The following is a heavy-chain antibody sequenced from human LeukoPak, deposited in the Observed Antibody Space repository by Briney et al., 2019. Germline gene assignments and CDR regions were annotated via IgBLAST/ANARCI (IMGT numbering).Heavy chain of an antibody. CDR3: AKAHHPYRGNYCFDY. V-gene: IGHV3-30*18. Sequence: PGGSLRLSCAASGFTFSSYGMHWVRQAPGKGLEWVAVISYDGSNKYFADSVKDRFTVSRDNSKNTLYLQVTSLRPEDTAVYYCAKAHHPYRGNYCFDYWGRGTLVTVSS. CDR2: ISYDGSNK. J-gene: IGHJ4*02. CDR1: GFTFSSYG. D-gene: IGHD1-26*01.